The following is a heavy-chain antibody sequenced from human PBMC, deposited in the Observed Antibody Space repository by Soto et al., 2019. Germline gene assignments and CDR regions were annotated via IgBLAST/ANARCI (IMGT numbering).Heavy chain of an antibody. CDR1: GYTFTSYG. Sequence: QVQLVQSGAEVKKPGASVKVSCKASGYTFTSYGISWVRQAPGQGLEWMGWISAYNGNTNYAQKLQGRVTMTTDTSTSTAYMELRSMRSDDTAVYYCARCPTAIVARPDDWFDPWGQGTLVIVSS. V-gene: IGHV1-18*04. J-gene: IGHJ5*02. D-gene: IGHD6-6*01. CDR2: ISAYNGNT. CDR3: ARCPTAIVARPDDWFDP.